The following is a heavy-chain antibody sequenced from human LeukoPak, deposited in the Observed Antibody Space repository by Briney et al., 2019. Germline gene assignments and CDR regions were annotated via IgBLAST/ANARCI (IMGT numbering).Heavy chain of an antibody. D-gene: IGHD6-13*01. V-gene: IGHV1-46*01. Sequence: ASVKVSCKASGYTFTSYYMHWVRQAPGQGLEWMGIINPSGGSTNYAQKFQGRVTMARDTSTSTVYMELSSLTSEDTAVYYCARGHTFSSSWGYFDYWGQGTLVTVSS. CDR2: INPSGGST. CDR1: GYTFTSYY. J-gene: IGHJ4*02. CDR3: ARGHTFSSSWGYFDY.